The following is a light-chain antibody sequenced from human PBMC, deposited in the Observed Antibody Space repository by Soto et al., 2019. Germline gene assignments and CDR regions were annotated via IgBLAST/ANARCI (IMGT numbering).Light chain of an antibody. CDR3: SSYTSSSDVI. J-gene: IGLJ2*01. CDR1: SSDIGGYNY. V-gene: IGLV2-14*01. Sequence: QSALTQPASVSGSPGQSITISCTGTSSDIGGYNYISWYQPLPGTAHKFIIYDVRNRPSGVSNRFSGARSGNTASLTICRLQAEDEGDYYCSSYTSSSDVIFGGGTKLTVL. CDR2: DVR.